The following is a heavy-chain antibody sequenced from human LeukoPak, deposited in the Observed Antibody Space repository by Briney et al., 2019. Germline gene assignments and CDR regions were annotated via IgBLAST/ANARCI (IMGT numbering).Heavy chain of an antibody. CDR2: IYSGGST. CDR3: ARDWKADSSAWYAWGY. D-gene: IGHD6-19*01. CDR1: GFTVSGNY. J-gene: IGHJ4*02. V-gene: IGHV3-53*01. Sequence: GGSLRLSCAASGFTVSGNYMTWVRQAPGKGLEWVSLIYSGGSTYYADSVKGRFIISRDNSKNTLYLQMNSLRAEDTAVYYCARDWKADSSAWYAWGYWGQGTLVTVSS.